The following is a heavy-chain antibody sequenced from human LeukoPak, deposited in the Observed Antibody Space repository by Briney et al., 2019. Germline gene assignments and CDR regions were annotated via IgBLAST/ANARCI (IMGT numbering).Heavy chain of an antibody. J-gene: IGHJ3*02. D-gene: IGHD3-22*01. CDR2: ISANGDTT. V-gene: IGHV3-23*01. Sequence: GGSLRLSCAASGFTFSNYAMNWVRQAPGKGLEWVSGISANGDTTYYLDSVRGRFTISRVNSKNSVFLQMNSLRAEDTDVYYCAKSWRYYDSSGYYAFDIWGQGTKVTVSS. CDR3: AKSWRYYDSSGYYAFDI. CDR1: GFTFSNYA.